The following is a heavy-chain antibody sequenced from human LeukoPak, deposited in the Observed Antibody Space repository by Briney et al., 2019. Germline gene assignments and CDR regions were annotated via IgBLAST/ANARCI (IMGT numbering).Heavy chain of an antibody. CDR1: GGSFSGYY. J-gene: IGHJ6*02. V-gene: IGHV4-34*01. CDR2: INHSGST. CDR3: ASPVVVTATYLGYYYYGMDV. Sequence: PSETLSLTCAVYGGSFSGYYWSWIRQPPGKGLEWIGEINHSGSTNYNPSLKSRVTISVDTSKNQFSLKLSSVTAADTAVYYCASPVVVTATYLGYYYYGMDVWGQGTTVTVSS. D-gene: IGHD2-21*02.